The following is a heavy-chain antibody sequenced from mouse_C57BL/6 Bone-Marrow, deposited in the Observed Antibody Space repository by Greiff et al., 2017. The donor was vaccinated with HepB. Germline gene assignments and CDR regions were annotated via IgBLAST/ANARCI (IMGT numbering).Heavy chain of an antibody. CDR3: ARRGYGSSFYAMDY. Sequence: EVQLQESGGGLVQPGGSLKLSCAASGFTFSDYYMYWVRQTPEKRLEWVAYISNGGGSTYYPDTVKGRFTISRDNAKNTLYLQMSRLKSEDTAMYYCARRGYGSSFYAMDYWGQGTSVTVSS. CDR1: GFTFSDYY. D-gene: IGHD1-1*01. V-gene: IGHV5-12*01. J-gene: IGHJ4*01. CDR2: ISNGGGST.